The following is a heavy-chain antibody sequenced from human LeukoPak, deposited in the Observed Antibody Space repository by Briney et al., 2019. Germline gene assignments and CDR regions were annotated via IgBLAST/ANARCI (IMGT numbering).Heavy chain of an antibody. V-gene: IGHV4-61*01. CDR1: GGSISSSSYY. Sequence: PSETLSLTCTVSGGSISSSSYYWNWIRQPPGKRLEWIGYIDYSESTNYNPSLNGRVTISVDTPKNRLSLRLSSVTAADTAMYYCARSGYYSNYFEYWGQGTLVTVSS. CDR2: IDYSEST. D-gene: IGHD3-22*01. CDR3: ARSGYYSNYFEY. J-gene: IGHJ4*02.